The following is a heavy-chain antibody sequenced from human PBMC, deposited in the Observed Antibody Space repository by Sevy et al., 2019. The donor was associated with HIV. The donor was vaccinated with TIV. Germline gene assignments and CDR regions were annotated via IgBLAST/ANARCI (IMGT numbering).Heavy chain of an antibody. CDR3: ARDATTVTRKRFDS. Sequence: SQTLSLTCAISGDSVSSNSAAWNWIRQSPSRGLEWLGRTYYRSKWYNDYAISLKSRISINPDTSKNQFSLQLTSVTPEDTALYYCARDATTVTRKRFDSWGQGTLVTVSS. CDR2: TYYRSKWYN. D-gene: IGHD4-4*01. J-gene: IGHJ5*01. CDR1: GDSVSSNSAA. V-gene: IGHV6-1*01.